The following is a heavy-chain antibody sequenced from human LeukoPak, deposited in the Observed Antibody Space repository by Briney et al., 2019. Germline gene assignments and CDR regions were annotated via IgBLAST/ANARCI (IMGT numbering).Heavy chain of an antibody. D-gene: IGHD3-16*01. CDR3: ARDRLADY. CDR1: GFTFSSYG. V-gene: IGHV3-30*03. J-gene: IGHJ4*02. Sequence: GGSLRLSCAASGFTFSSYGMHWVRQAPGKGLEWVAVISYDGSNKYYADSVKGRFTISRDNSKNTLYLQMNSLRAEDTAVYYCARDRLADYWGQGTLVTVSS. CDR2: ISYDGSNK.